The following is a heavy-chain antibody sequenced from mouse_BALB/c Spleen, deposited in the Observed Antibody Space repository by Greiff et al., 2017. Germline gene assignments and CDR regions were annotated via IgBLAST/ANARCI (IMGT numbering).Heavy chain of an antibody. CDR1: GFTFSSYT. CDR2: ISNGGGST. D-gene: IGHD1-1*01. CDR3: ARHGVHYYGSFYYAMDY. J-gene: IGHJ4*01. V-gene: IGHV5-12-2*01. Sequence: DVKLQESGGGLVQPGGSLKLSCAASGFTFSSYTMSWVRQTPEKRLEWVAYISNGGGSTYYPDTVKGRFTISRDNAKNTLYLLMSSLKSEDTAMYYCARHGVHYYGSFYYAMDYWGQGTSVTVSS.